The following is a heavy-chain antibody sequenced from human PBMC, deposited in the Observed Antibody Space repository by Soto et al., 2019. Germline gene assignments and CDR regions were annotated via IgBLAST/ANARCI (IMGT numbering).Heavy chain of an antibody. J-gene: IGHJ3*02. V-gene: IGHV3-7*05. CDR2: INRDGSKK. CDR3: AMYVFPGSSSLYLVASGI. CDR1: GFTLSAYW. Sequence: EVQLEESGGDLVQPGGSLRLSCAASGFTLSAYWMTWVRQAPGKGLEWVANINRDGSKKSYLDSVRGRFTISRANVGNALDLQMDSLRADGTALYSCAMYVFPGSSSLYLVASGIWGQGTMVTVSP. D-gene: IGHD6-13*01.